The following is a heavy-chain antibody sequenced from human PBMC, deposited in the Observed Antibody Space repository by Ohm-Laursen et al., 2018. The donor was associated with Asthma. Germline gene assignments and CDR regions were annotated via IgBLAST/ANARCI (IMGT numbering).Heavy chain of an antibody. V-gene: IGHV4-31*11. Sequence: SQTLSLTCAVSGGSISSGGYSWSWIRQHPGKGLEWIGNIHYSGSTIYNPPLESRLTISVDTSKNQFSLNLSSVTAADTALYYCARDGRLRGSFDYWGQGTLVTVSS. D-gene: IGHD3-10*01. CDR3: ARDGRLRGSFDY. J-gene: IGHJ4*02. CDR1: GGSISSGGYS. CDR2: IHYSGST.